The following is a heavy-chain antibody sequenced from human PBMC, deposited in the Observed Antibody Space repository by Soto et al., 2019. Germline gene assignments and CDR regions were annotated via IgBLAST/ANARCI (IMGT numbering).Heavy chain of an antibody. D-gene: IGHD1-26*01. CDR2: IYHSGTT. CDR3: ARRLVGATPFDY. J-gene: IGHJ4*02. V-gene: IGHV4-38-2*01. CDR1: GDSISSGYY. Sequence: SETLSLTCAVSGDSISSGYYWAWIRQPPGKGLVWIGSIYHSGTTYYNPSLESRVTISVDTSKNQFSLKLSSVTAADTAVYYCARRLVGATPFDYWGQGTLVTVSS.